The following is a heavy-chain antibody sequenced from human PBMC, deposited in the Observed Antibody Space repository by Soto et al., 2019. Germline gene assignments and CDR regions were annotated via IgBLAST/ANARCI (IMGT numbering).Heavy chain of an antibody. J-gene: IGHJ4*02. V-gene: IGHV3-48*01. CDR3: TRDPHALVF. CDR1: GFTFDTYS. Sequence: EVQLVESGGDLVQPGGSLRLSCAASGFTFDTYSMNWVRQAPGKGLEWVAYISYTETKHYADSVAGRFTISRDNAKNSLYLQMNSLRVEDTSVYFCTRDPHALVFWGQGTLVTVSS. CDR2: ISYTETK.